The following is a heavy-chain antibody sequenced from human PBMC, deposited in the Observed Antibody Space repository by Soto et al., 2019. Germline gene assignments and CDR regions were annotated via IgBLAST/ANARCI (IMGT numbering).Heavy chain of an antibody. CDR2: IDWDDDK. J-gene: IGHJ3*02. CDR1: GFSLSTSGMC. D-gene: IGHD3-10*01. V-gene: IGHV2-70*11. CDR3: ARIYDQFGAFDI. Sequence: VSGPTLVNPTQTLTLTCTFCGFSLSTSGMCVSWIRQPPGKALEWLARIDWDDDKYHSTSLKTRLTISKDTSKNQVVLTMTNMDPVDTATYYCARIYDQFGAFDIWGQGTMVTVSS.